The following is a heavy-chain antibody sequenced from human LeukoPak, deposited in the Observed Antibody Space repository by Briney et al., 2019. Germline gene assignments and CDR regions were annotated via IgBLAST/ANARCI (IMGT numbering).Heavy chain of an antibody. J-gene: IGHJ4*02. D-gene: IGHD3-10*01. CDR2: IYYSGIT. CDR1: AVSISSSSYY. CDR3: ARQGWFGELLSPLDY. V-gene: IGHV4-39*01. Sequence: SETLSLTCTVSAVSISSSSYYWGRIRQPPGKRLECIGSIYYSGITYSSPSPKSPITISVDTSNNKFSLKLSSVTASDTAVYYCARQGWFGELLSPLDYWGQGTLVTVSS.